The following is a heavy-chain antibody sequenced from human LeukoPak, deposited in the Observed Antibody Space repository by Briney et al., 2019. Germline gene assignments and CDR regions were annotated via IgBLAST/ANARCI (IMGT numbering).Heavy chain of an antibody. CDR1: GYTFTYHG. CDR3: ARDRASAGTGGAY. V-gene: IGHV1-18*01. Sequence: ASVKVSCKASGYTFTYHGFSWVRQAPGQGLEWMGWISSYNGNTNYLEKFQGRLTMATDTSTSTTYMELRSLTSDDTAVYYCARDRASAGTGGAYWGQGSLVTVSS. J-gene: IGHJ4*02. D-gene: IGHD6-13*01. CDR2: ISSYNGNT.